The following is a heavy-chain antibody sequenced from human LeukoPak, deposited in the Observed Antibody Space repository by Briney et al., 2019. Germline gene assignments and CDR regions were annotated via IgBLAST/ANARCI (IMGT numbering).Heavy chain of an antibody. V-gene: IGHV5-51*01. CDR3: ARYYCSGGSCHGIFDY. CDR1: GYTFSNNW. Sequence: GESLKISCEGSGYTFSNNWIGWVRQMPGKDLEWMGIIYPGDSDTRYSPSFQGQVTISAEKSISTAYLQWSSLKASDTAMYYCARYYCSGGSCHGIFDYWGQGTLVTVSS. CDR2: IYPGDSDT. J-gene: IGHJ4*02. D-gene: IGHD2-15*01.